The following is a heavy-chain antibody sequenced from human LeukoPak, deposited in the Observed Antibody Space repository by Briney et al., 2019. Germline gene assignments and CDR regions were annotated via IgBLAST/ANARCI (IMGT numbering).Heavy chain of an antibody. Sequence: GRSLRLSCAASRFTFRNYGMHWVRQAPGKGLEWVAIIWYDGSNKYYADSVKGRFTISRDNSKNTLYLEMNSLRAEDTAVYYCAGHVSSGQYYNYYMDVWGKGTTVTVSS. V-gene: IGHV3-33*01. CDR3: AGHVSSGQYYNYYMDV. CDR1: RFTFRNYG. J-gene: IGHJ6*03. D-gene: IGHD3-22*01. CDR2: IWYDGSNK.